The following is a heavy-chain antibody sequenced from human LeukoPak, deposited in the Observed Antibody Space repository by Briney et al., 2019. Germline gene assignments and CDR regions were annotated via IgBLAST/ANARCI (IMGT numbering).Heavy chain of an antibody. D-gene: IGHD3-10*01. CDR1: GGSISSYY. V-gene: IGHV4-4*09. J-gene: IGHJ4*02. CDR3: ARHGSGTYPRFDY. Sequence: PSETLSLTCTVSGGSISSYYWSWIRQPPGKGLEWIGYIYTSGSINYNPSLKSRVTISVDTSKNQFSLKLSSVTAADTAVYYCARHGSGTYPRFDYWGQGTLVTVSS. CDR2: IYTSGSI.